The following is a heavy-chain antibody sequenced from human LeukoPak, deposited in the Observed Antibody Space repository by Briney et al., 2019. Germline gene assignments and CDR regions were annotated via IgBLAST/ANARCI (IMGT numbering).Heavy chain of an antibody. D-gene: IGHD2-2*01. CDR2: ISGSGGST. CDR3: AKDGPPDIVVVPAAPYYYYGRDV. J-gene: IGHJ6*04. V-gene: IGHV3-23*01. CDR1: GFTFSSYA. Sequence: GGSLRLSCAASGFTFSSYAMSWVRQAPGKGLEWVSAISGSGGSTYYADSVKGRFTISRDNSKNTLYLQMNSLRAEDTAVYYCAKDGPPDIVVVPAAPYYYYGRDVGGKGTTVTVS.